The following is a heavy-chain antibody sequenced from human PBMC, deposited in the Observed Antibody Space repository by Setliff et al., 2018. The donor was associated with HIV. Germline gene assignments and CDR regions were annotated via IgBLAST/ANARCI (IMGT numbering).Heavy chain of an antibody. V-gene: IGHV3-21*04. J-gene: IGHJ4*02. CDR1: GFSFNTYS. CDR2: ISSSGTYI. Sequence: GGSLRLSCAASGFSFNTYSMSWVRQAPGKGLEWVSSISSSGTYIYYADSMKGRFTISRDKAGNSLYLQMNNVRAEDTAVYYCAKPRRYNTYYFDHWGQGTLVTVSS. CDR3: AKPRRYNTYYFDH. D-gene: IGHD3-3*01.